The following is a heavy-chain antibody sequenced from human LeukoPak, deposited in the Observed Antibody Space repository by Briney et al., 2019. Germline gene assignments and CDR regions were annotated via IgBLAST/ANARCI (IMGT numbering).Heavy chain of an antibody. V-gene: IGHV3-21*01. CDR2: ISSSSSYI. J-gene: IGHJ3*02. Sequence: PGGSLRLSCAASGFTFSSYSMNWVRQAPGKGLGWVSSISSSSSYIYYADSVKGRFTISRDNAKNSLYLQMNSLRAEDTAVYYCARVGGSGSYAFDIWGQGTMVTVSS. D-gene: IGHD3-10*01. CDR3: ARVGGSGSYAFDI. CDR1: GFTFSSYS.